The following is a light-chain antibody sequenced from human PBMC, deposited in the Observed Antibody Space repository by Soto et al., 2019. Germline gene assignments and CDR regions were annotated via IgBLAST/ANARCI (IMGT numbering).Light chain of an antibody. Sequence: GLTQSPGIVSLSTGERATLSCRASQTVTDNYFAWYQQKPGQAPRLLIYDASNRATGIPARFSGSGSGTDFTLTISSLEPEDFAVYYCQQRSHGLTFGGGTKV. V-gene: IGKV3D-20*02. CDR1: QTVTDNY. J-gene: IGKJ4*01. CDR3: QQRSHGLT. CDR2: DAS.